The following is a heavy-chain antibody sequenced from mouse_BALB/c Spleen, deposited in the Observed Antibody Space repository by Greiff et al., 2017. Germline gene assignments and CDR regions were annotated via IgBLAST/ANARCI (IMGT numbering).Heavy chain of an antibody. D-gene: IGHD1-1*01. CDR3: GRSYGCSWYFDV. V-gene: IGHV5-12-2*01. J-gene: IGHJ1*01. CDR2: ISNGGGST. Sequence: EVKLVESGGGLVQPGGSLKLSCAASGFTFSSYSMSWVRQTPEKRLEWVAYISNGGGSTYYPDTVKGRFTITRDNAKNTMYLQMSSLKSEDTAMFYCGRSYGCSWYFDVWGGGTTVTVSS. CDR1: GFTFSSYS.